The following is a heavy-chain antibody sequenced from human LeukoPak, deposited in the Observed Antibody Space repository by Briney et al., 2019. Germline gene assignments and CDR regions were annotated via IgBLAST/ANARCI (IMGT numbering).Heavy chain of an antibody. J-gene: IGHJ4*02. CDR3: AKGRSIAVAGSYYFDY. CDR2: ISWNSGSI. Sequence: GGSLRLSCAASGFTFDDYAMHWVRQAPGKGLEWVSGISWNSGSIGYADSVKGRFTISRDNAKNSLYLQMNSLRAEDTALYYCAKGRSIAVAGSYYFDYWGQGTLVTVSS. CDR1: GFTFDDYA. D-gene: IGHD6-19*01. V-gene: IGHV3-9*01.